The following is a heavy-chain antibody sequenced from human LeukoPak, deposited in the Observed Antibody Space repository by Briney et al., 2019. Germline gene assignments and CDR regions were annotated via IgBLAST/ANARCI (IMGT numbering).Heavy chain of an antibody. D-gene: IGHD3-10*01. J-gene: IGHJ3*02. Sequence: PGGSLRLSCAASGFTVSSNYMSWVRQAPGKGLEWVSVIYSGGSTYYADSVKGRFTISRDNSKNTLYLQMNSLRAEDTAVYYCAATYGSGSRGDAFDIWGQGTMVTASS. CDR1: GFTVSSNY. CDR3: AATYGSGSRGDAFDI. CDR2: IYSGGST. V-gene: IGHV3-53*01.